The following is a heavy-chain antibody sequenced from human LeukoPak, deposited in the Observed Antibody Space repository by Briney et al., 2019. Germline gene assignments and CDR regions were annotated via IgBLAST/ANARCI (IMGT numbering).Heavy chain of an antibody. CDR3: ATSAYYYDTSGYYSVSYDY. Sequence: GGSLRLSCAASGFTFSSYAMSWVRQAPGKGLEWVSAISGSGGSTYYADSVKGRFTISRDNSKNTLYLQMNSLRAEDTAVYYCATSAYYYDTSGYYSVSYDYWGQGTLVTVSS. D-gene: IGHD3-22*01. CDR1: GFTFSSYA. V-gene: IGHV3-23*01. CDR2: ISGSGGST. J-gene: IGHJ4*02.